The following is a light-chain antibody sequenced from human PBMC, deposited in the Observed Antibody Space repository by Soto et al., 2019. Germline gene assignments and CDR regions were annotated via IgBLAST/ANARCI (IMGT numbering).Light chain of an antibody. CDR3: MQGRQLPVT. Sequence: DIVLTQSPLSLPVTPGEPASISCRSSQSLLHSTGNNNLDWYLQKPGQPPQLLIYWGSSRASGGPDRFSCRGSGKGFTLTINRGEAEDVGVYYRMQGRQLPVTFGPGTRLDIK. V-gene: IGKV2-28*01. J-gene: IGKJ5*01. CDR2: WGS. CDR1: QSLLHSTGNNN.